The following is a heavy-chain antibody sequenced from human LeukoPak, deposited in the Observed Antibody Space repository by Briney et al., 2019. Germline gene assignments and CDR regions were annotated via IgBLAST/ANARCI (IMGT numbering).Heavy chain of an antibody. CDR3: ARDRSSGWYGGPGTGFDY. V-gene: IGHV4-61*01. D-gene: IGHD6-19*01. J-gene: IGHJ4*02. CDR2: IYYSGST. Sequence: SETLSLTCTVSGGSVSSGSYYWSWIRQPPGKGLEWMGYIYYSGSTNYNPSLKSRVTISVDTSKNQFSLKLSSVTAADTAVYYCARDRSSGWYGGPGTGFDYWGQGTLVTVSS. CDR1: GGSVSSGSYY.